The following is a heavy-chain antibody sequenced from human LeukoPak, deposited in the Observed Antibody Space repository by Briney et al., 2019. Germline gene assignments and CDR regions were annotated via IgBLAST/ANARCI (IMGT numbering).Heavy chain of an antibody. D-gene: IGHD6-13*01. V-gene: IGHV3-48*04. Sequence: GRSLRLSCAASGFTFSSYSMNWVRQAPGKGLEWVSYISSSSSTIYYADSVKGRFTISRDNAKNSLYLQMNSLRAEDTAVYYCARDGDYCSSWSGPYYYYYMDGWGKGTTVTVSS. CDR1: GFTFSSYS. CDR2: ISSSSSTI. J-gene: IGHJ6*03. CDR3: ARDGDYCSSWSGPYYYYYMDG.